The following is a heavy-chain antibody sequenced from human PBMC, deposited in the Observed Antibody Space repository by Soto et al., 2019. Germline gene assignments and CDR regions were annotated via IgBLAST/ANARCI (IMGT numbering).Heavy chain of an antibody. V-gene: IGHV1-18*01. CDR2: ISAYNGNT. Sequence: ASVKVSCKASGYTFTSYGISWVRQAPGQGLEWMGWISAYNGNTNYAQKLQGRVTMTTDTSTSTAYMELRSLRSDDTAVYYCARDWAASGPAAVDYWGQGTLVTVSS. J-gene: IGHJ4*02. CDR1: GYTFTSYG. D-gene: IGHD2-2*01. CDR3: ARDWAASGPAAVDY.